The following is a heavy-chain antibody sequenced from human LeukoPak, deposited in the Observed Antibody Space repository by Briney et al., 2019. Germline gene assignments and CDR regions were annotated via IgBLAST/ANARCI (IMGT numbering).Heavy chain of an antibody. V-gene: IGHV3-21*01. Sequence: PGGSLRLSCAASGFTFSSYSMNWVRQAPGKGLEWVSSISSSSSYIYYADSVKGRFTISRDNAKNSLYLQMNSLRAEDTAVYYCARDRWDSSGWHHWRDYFDYWGQGTLVTVSS. J-gene: IGHJ4*02. CDR1: GFTFSSYS. CDR3: ARDRWDSSGWHHWRDYFDY. CDR2: ISSSSSYI. D-gene: IGHD6-19*01.